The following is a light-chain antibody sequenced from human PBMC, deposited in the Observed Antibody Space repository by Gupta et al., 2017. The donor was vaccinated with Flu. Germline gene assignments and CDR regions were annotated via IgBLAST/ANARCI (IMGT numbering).Light chain of an antibody. CDR2: EVS. Sequence: QSALTQPASVSGSPGQSITLSCTGTSSDVGAYNYVSWYQQHPGEAPRLMIYEVSYRPSGSSNLFSGSKSDITASLTISGLQAEDEDDYYCSSYTGSGTVFGGGTKVAVL. V-gene: IGLV2-14*01. CDR1: SSDVGAYNY. CDR3: SSYTGSGTV. J-gene: IGLJ3*02.